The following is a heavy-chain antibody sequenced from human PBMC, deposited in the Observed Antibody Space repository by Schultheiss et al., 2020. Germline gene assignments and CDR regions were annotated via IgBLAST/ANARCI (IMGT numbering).Heavy chain of an antibody. CDR2: ISYDGSNK. V-gene: IGHV3-30-3*01. Sequence: GGSLRLSCTASGFTFGDYAMSWVRQAPGKGLEWVAVISYDGSNKYYADSVKGRFTISRDNSKNTLYLQMNSLRAEDTAVYYCARVEMATIREKITVDYWGQGTLVTVSS. D-gene: IGHD5-24*01. CDR3: ARVEMATIREKITVDY. J-gene: IGHJ4*02. CDR1: GFTFGDYA.